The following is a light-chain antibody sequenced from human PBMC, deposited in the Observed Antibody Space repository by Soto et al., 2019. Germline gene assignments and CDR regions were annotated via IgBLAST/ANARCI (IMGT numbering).Light chain of an antibody. CDR2: DVS. Sequence: QSALTQPRSVSGSPGQSITISCTGTSSDVGGYNYVSWYRQHPGKAPKLMVYDVSKRPSGVPDRFSGSKSGNTASLTISGLQAEDEADYCCCSYAGSYTHYVFGTGTKVTVL. J-gene: IGLJ1*01. V-gene: IGLV2-11*01. CDR1: SSDVGGYNY. CDR3: CSYAGSYTHYV.